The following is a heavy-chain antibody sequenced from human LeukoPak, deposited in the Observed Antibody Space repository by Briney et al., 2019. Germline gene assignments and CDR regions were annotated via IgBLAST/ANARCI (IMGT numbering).Heavy chain of an antibody. Sequence: GGSLRLSCAASGFTFSSYAMHWVRQAPGKGLEYVSAISSNGGSTYYANSVKGRFTISRDNSKNTLYLQMGSLRAEDMAVYYCARARGISWYVRWFDPWGQGTLVTVSS. D-gene: IGHD6-13*01. CDR3: ARARGISWYVRWFDP. CDR1: GFTFSSYA. V-gene: IGHV3-64*01. J-gene: IGHJ5*02. CDR2: ISSNGGST.